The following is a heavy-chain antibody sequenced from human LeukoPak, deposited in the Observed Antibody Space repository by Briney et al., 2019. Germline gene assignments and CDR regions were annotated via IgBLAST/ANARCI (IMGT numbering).Heavy chain of an antibody. CDR2: INHSGST. CDR1: GGSISSGDYY. V-gene: IGHV4-30-4*08. D-gene: IGHD6-19*01. J-gene: IGHJ4*02. CDR3: ARGVAVAPWGY. Sequence: SQTLSLTCTVSGGSISSGDYYWSWIRQPPGKGLEWIGEINHSGSTNYNPSLKSRVTISVDTSKNQFSLKLSSVTAADTAVYYCARGVAVAPWGYWGQGTLVTVSS.